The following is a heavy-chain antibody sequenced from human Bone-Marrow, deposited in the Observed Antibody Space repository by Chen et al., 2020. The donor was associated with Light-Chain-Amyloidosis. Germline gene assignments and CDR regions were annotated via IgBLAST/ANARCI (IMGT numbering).Heavy chain of an antibody. CDR1: GGSISSSSYY. CDR2: IYYSGST. V-gene: IGHV4-39*01. J-gene: IGHJ4*02. CDR3: ARARRLGGYFDY. Sequence: QLQLQESGPGLVKPSETLSLTCTVSGGSISSSSYYWGWIRQPPGKGLEWIGSIYYSGSTYYNPSLKSRVTISVDTSKNQFSLKLSSVTAADTAVYYCARARRLGGYFDYWGQGTLVTVSS. D-gene: IGHD2-15*01.